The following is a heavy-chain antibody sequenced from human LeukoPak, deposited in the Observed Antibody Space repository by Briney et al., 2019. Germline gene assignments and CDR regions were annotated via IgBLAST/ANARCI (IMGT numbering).Heavy chain of an antibody. V-gene: IGHV3-33*01. CDR3: ARHTSGWDY. CDR2: IWPDGSIT. Sequence: PGGSLRLSCAASGFIFSIYGMHWVRQAPGKGLEWVAVIWPDGSITYYADSVKGRFTTSRDNSYNTLNLQMNSLRAEDTAVYYCARHTSGWDYWGQGTLVTVSS. D-gene: IGHD6-19*01. CDR1: GFIFSIYG. J-gene: IGHJ4*02.